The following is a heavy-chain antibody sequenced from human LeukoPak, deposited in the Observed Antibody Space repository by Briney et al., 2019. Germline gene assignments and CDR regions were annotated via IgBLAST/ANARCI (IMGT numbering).Heavy chain of an antibody. J-gene: IGHJ4*02. Sequence: GGSLRLSCTTSGFIFSSFAMHWVRQAPGKGLECIAVISNDGNNEYYADSVRGRSTISRDDSESTLYLRMNSLRAEDTAVYYCAKGPFHYDSSGYYDFDYWGQGTLVTVSS. CDR3: AKGPFHYDSSGYYDFDY. D-gene: IGHD3-22*01. CDR1: GFIFSSFA. V-gene: IGHV3-30-3*01. CDR2: ISNDGNNE.